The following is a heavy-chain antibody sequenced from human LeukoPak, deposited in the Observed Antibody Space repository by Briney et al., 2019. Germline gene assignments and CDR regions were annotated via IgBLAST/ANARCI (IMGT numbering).Heavy chain of an antibody. J-gene: IGHJ3*02. D-gene: IGHD1-14*01. V-gene: IGHV4-31*03. CDR2: IYYSGST. CDR1: GGSISSGGYH. CDR3: ARSNRNVDDAFDI. Sequence: SETLSLTCTVSGGSISSGGYHWSWIRQHPGKGLEWIGYIYYSGSTYYNPSLKSRVTISVDTSKNQFSLKLSSVTAADTAVYYCARSNRNVDDAFDIWGQGTMVTVSS.